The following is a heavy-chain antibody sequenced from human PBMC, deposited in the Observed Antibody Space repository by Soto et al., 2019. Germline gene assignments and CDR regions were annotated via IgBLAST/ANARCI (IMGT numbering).Heavy chain of an antibody. D-gene: IGHD5-18*01. V-gene: IGHV3-23*01. CDR3: ARDPTLIGYSYGLPYYDDYGMDV. CDR2: ISDSGGLT. J-gene: IGHJ6*02. CDR1: GFAFSSHP. Sequence: PGGSLRLSCAASGFAFSSHPMSWVRQAPARGLEWVSGISDSGGLTYNADSVTGRFTISREKAKNSLYLQMKSLRAEETAVYYCARDPTLIGYSYGLPYYDDYGMDVWGQGTTVTVSS.